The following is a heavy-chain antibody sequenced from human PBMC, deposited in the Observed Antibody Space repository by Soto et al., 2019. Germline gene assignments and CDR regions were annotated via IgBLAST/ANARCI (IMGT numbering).Heavy chain of an antibody. CDR3: ARGLYDLWSGYYPAAFDS. J-gene: IGHJ4*02. D-gene: IGHD3-3*01. CDR2: IFYSGST. Sequence: SAPLSLTGTVSGGSVSSGRYYWSWIRQPPGKGLEWIGYIFYSGSTNYNPSLKSRVTISVDTSKNQISLKLTSVTAADTAVYYCARGLYDLWSGYYPAAFDSWGQGTLVTVSS. V-gene: IGHV4-61*01. CDR1: GGSVSSGRYY.